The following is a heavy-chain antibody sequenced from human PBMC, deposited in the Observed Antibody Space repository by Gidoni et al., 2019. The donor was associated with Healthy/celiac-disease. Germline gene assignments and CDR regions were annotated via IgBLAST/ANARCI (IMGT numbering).Heavy chain of an antibody. D-gene: IGHD5-18*01. CDR1: GFTFSSYS. V-gene: IGHV3-21*01. CDR3: ARDDTESGAFDI. CDR2: ISSSSSYI. Sequence: EVQLVESGGGLVKPGGSLRLSCPASGFTFSSYSMNWVRQAPGKGLEWVSSISSSSSYIYYADSVKGRFTISRDNAKNSLYLQMNSLRAEDTAVYYCARDDTESGAFDIWGQGTMVTVSS. J-gene: IGHJ3*02.